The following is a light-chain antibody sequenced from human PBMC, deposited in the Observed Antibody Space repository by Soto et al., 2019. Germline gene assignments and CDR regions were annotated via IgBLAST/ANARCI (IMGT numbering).Light chain of an antibody. CDR3: CSYAGTYSYWV. V-gene: IGLV2-11*01. Sequence: QSVLTQPRSVSGSPGQSVTISCTGTSSDVGGYNYVSWYQQYSGKAPKVMIFDVSKRPSGVPDRFSGSESGNTASLTISGLQAEDEADYYCCSYAGTYSYWVFGGGTQLTVL. CDR1: SSDVGGYNY. J-gene: IGLJ3*02. CDR2: DVS.